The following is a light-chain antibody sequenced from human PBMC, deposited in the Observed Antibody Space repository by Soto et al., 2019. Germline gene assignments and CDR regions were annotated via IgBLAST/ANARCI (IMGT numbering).Light chain of an antibody. J-gene: IGLJ3*02. CDR1: TIASKG. CDR2: DDS. CDR3: QSYDSSLSRRWV. Sequence: SYELTQPPSVSVAPGQTARITCGGDTIASKGVHWYQQKPGQAPVLVVHDDSDRPSGIPERFSVSKSGASASLAITGLQAEDEADYYCQSYDSSLSRRWVFGGGTKVTVL. V-gene: IGLV3-21*02.